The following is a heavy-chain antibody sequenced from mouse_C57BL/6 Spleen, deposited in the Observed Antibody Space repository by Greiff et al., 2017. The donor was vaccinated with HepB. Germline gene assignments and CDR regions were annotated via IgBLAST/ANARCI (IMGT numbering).Heavy chain of an antibody. V-gene: IGHV5-9*01. D-gene: IGHD1-1*01. Sequence: EVQGVESGGGLVKPGGSLKLSCAASGFTFSSYTMSWVRQTPEKRLEWVATISGGGGNTYYPDSVKGRFTISRDNAKNTLYLQMSSLRSEDTALYYCARRPYGSSPWFAYWGQGTLVTVSA. CDR1: GFTFSSYT. J-gene: IGHJ3*01. CDR2: ISGGGGNT. CDR3: ARRPYGSSPWFAY.